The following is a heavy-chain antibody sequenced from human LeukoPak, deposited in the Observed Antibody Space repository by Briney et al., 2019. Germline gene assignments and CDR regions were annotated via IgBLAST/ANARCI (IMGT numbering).Heavy chain of an antibody. CDR3: AGLSTAMADDY. V-gene: IGHV3-20*04. CDR1: GFTFDDYG. CDR2: INWNGGST. J-gene: IGHJ4*02. Sequence: GGSLRLPCAASGFTFDDYGMSWARQAPGKGLEWVSGINWNGGSTGYADSVKGRFTVSRDNAKNSLYLQMNSLRAEDTAVYYCAGLSTAMADDYWGQGTLVTVSS. D-gene: IGHD5-18*01.